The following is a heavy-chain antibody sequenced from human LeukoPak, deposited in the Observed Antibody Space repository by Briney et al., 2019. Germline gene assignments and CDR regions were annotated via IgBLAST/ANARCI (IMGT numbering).Heavy chain of an antibody. Sequence: GGSLRLSCAASGFTFSSYGMHWARQAPGKGLEWVAVISYDGSNKYYADSVKGRFTISRDNSKNTLYLQMNSLRAEDTAVYYCAKSPLVSSSWYYFDYWGQGTLVTVSS. D-gene: IGHD6-13*01. V-gene: IGHV3-30*18. CDR1: GFTFSSYG. CDR2: ISYDGSNK. CDR3: AKSPLVSSSWYYFDY. J-gene: IGHJ4*02.